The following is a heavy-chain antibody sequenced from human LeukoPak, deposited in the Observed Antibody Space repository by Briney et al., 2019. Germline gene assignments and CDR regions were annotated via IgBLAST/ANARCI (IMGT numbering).Heavy chain of an antibody. Sequence: ASVKVSCKASGGTFSSYAISWVRQAPGQGLEWMGRIIPILGIANYAQKFQGRVTITADKSTSTAYLELSSLRSADTAVYYCARNYYDRTGYIDAFDIWGQRTMVTVSS. V-gene: IGHV1-69*04. CDR1: GGTFSSYA. CDR3: ARNYYDRTGYIDAFDI. CDR2: IIPILGIA. D-gene: IGHD3-22*01. J-gene: IGHJ3*02.